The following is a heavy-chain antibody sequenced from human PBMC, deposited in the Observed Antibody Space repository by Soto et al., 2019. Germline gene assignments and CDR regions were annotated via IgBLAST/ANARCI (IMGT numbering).Heavy chain of an antibody. CDR1: GFSLNTGGLG. CDR3: AHRRCGGDFLRSYPSHCYYGMDV. Sequence: QITLKESGPTLVKPTQTLTLTCTFSGFSLNTGGLGVGWIRQPPGKALEWLALIYWDADKRFSPSLKSRHSNTTATSNRQRGLTMPHMHPFDIATDYWAHRRCGGDFLRSYPSHCYYGMDVRGQGTPVTVSS. J-gene: IGHJ6*02. CDR2: IYWDADK. V-gene: IGHV2-5*02. D-gene: IGHD2-21*02.